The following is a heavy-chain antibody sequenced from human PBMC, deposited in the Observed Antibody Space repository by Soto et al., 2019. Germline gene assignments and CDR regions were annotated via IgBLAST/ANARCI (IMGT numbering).Heavy chain of an antibody. CDR2: ISAYNGNT. Sequence: ASVKVSCKAAGYTFTSNGTSWVRQAPGQGLEWMGWISAYNGNTNYAQKLQGRVTMTTDTSTSTAYMELRSLRSDDTAVYYCARVVVGATRHFDYWGQGTLVTVSS. J-gene: IGHJ4*02. CDR1: GYTFTSNG. CDR3: ARVVVGATRHFDY. V-gene: IGHV1-18*01. D-gene: IGHD1-26*01.